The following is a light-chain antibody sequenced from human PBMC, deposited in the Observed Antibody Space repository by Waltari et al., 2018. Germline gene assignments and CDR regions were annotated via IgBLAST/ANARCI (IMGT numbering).Light chain of an antibody. Sequence: EIVMTQSPATLSVSPGDTASLSCRASQSVSSNLAWYQQKPGQAPRLLIYCAYTRATGIPARFSGSGSGTEFTLTISSLQSDDFATYYCQQYNSYSPWTFGQGTKVEIK. CDR1: QSVSSN. V-gene: IGKV3-15*01. CDR2: CAY. J-gene: IGKJ1*01. CDR3: QQYNSYSPWT.